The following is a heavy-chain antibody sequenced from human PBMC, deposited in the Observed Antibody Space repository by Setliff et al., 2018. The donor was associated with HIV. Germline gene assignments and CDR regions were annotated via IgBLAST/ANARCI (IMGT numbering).Heavy chain of an antibody. V-gene: IGHV3-30*02. Sequence: SCAASGFTFSSYGMHWVRQAPGKGLECVTFVRHDGGDKYYADSVKGRFTVSKDNSKKTLYLQMNSLRVEDTAVYYCGRVSGTWPAYYFDFWGQGTLVTVSS. CDR3: GRVSGTWPAYYFDF. J-gene: IGHJ4*02. CDR1: GFTFSSYG. D-gene: IGHD3-3*01. CDR2: VRHDGGDK.